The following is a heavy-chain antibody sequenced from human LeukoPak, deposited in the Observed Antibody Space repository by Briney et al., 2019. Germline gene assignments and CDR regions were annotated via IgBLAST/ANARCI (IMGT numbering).Heavy chain of an antibody. J-gene: IGHJ5*02. CDR3: ARDNSVGDIAWWFDP. CDR1: GYTFTGYY. CDR2: INPNSSGT. V-gene: IGHV1-2*02. Sequence: ASVKVSCKASGYTFTGYYMHWVRQAPGQGLEWMGWINPNSSGTNYAQKFQGRVTMTRDTSISTAYMELSRLRSDDTAVYYCARDNSVGDIAWWFDPWGQGTLVTVSS. D-gene: IGHD3-10*01.